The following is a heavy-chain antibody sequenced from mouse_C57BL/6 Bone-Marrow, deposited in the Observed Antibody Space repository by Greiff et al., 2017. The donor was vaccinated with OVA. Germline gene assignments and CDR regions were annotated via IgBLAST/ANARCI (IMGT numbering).Heavy chain of an antibody. V-gene: IGHV1-81*01. CDR2: IYPRSGNT. CDR3: ARSLPHYYGSSPFAY. J-gene: IGHJ3*01. CDR1: GYTFTSYG. Sequence: VMLVESGAELARPGASVKLSCKASGYTFTSYGISWVKQRTGQGLEWIGEIYPRSGNTYYNEKFKGKATLTADKSSSTAYMELRSLTSEDSAVYFCARSLPHYYGSSPFAYWGQGTLVTVSA. D-gene: IGHD1-1*01.